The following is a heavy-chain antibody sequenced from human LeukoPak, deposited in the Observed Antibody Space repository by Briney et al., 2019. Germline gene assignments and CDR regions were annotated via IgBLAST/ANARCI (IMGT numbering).Heavy chain of an antibody. Sequence: ASVKVSCKASGGTFSSYAISWVRQAPGQGLEWMGGIIPIFGTANYAQKFQGRVTITADESTSTAYMELSSLRSEDTAVYYCAEPRSTYCGGDCYAFDIWGQGTMVTVSS. V-gene: IGHV1-69*13. D-gene: IGHD2-21*02. J-gene: IGHJ3*02. CDR2: IIPIFGTA. CDR3: AEPRSTYCGGDCYAFDI. CDR1: GGTFSSYA.